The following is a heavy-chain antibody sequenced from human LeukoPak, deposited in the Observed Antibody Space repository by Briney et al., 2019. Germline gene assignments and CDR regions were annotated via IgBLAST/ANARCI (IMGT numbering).Heavy chain of an antibody. CDR2: ISAYNGNT. J-gene: IGHJ5*02. V-gene: IGHV1-18*01. Sequence: ASVKVSCKASGYTFTSYGISWVRQAPGQGLEWMGWISAYNGNTSYAQKLQGRVTMTTDTSTSTAYMELRSLRSDDTAVYYCARIHYSYGSFDPWGQGTLVTVSS. D-gene: IGHD5-18*01. CDR1: GYTFTSYG. CDR3: ARIHYSYGSFDP.